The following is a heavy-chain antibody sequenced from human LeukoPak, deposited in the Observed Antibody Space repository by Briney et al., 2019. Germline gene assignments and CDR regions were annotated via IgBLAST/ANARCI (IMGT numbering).Heavy chain of an antibody. CDR3: ARGHWTYYDFWSGYYGGLYYFDY. CDR2: MNPNSGNT. Sequence: ASVKVSCKASGYTFTSYDINWVRQATGQGLEWMGWMNPNSGNTGYAQKFQGRVTMTRNTSISTAYMELSSLRSEDTAVYYCARGHWTYYDFWSGYYGGLYYFDYWGQGTLVTVSS. J-gene: IGHJ4*02. V-gene: IGHV1-8*01. D-gene: IGHD3-3*01. CDR1: GYTFTSYD.